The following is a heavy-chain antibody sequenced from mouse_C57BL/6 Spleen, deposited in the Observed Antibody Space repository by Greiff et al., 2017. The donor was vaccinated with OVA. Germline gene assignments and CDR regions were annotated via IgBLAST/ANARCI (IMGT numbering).Heavy chain of an antibody. V-gene: IGHV1-61*01. J-gene: IGHJ4*01. D-gene: IGHD2-4*01. Sequence: VQLQQPGAELVRPGSSVKLSCKASGYTFTSYWMDWVKQRPGQGLEWIGNIYPSDSETHYNQKFKDKATLTVDKSSSTAYMQLSSLTSEDSAVYYGALEGYYDYSYAMDDWGQGTSVTVSS. CDR1: GYTFTSYW. CDR3: ALEGYYDYSYAMDD. CDR2: IYPSDSET.